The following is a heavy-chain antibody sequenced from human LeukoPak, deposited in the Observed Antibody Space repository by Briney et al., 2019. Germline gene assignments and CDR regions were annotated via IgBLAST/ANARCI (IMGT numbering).Heavy chain of an antibody. Sequence: PGGSLRLSCAASGFTVSSNYMSWVRQAPGKGLEWVAVISYDGSNKYYADSVKGRFTISRDNSKNTLYLQMNSLRAEDTAVYYCARDPYSEDIVVVVAARLDYWGQGTLVTVSS. CDR3: ARDPYSEDIVVVVAARLDY. V-gene: IGHV3-30-3*01. CDR2: ISYDGSNK. J-gene: IGHJ4*02. CDR1: GFTVSSNY. D-gene: IGHD2-15*01.